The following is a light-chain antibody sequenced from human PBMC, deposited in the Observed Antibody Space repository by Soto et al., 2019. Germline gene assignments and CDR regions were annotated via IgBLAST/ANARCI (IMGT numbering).Light chain of an antibody. CDR2: DAS. J-gene: IGKJ2*01. CDR1: QSVRSF. Sequence: EIVLTQSPATLSLSPGERATLSCRASQSVRSFLAWYQQKPGQAPRLLIYDASNRATGVPGRFSGSGSGTDFTLTINDLQPEDVATYFCLQDYDFPYTFGQGTKLEI. V-gene: IGKV3-11*01. CDR3: LQDYDFPYT.